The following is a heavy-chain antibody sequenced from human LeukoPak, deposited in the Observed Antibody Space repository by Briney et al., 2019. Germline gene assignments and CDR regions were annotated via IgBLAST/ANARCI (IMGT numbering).Heavy chain of an antibody. CDR3: ARMRYSSGYFPSYNWFDP. V-gene: IGHV4-30-4*02. J-gene: IGHJ5*02. CDR1: GGSISSGDYY. D-gene: IGHD3-22*01. Sequence: PSETLSLTCTVSGGSISSGDYYWSWIRQPPGKGLEWIGYIYYSGSTYYNPSLKSRVTISVDTSKNQFSLKLSSVTAADTAVYYCARMRYSSGYFPSYNWFDPWGQGTLVTVSS. CDR2: IYYSGST.